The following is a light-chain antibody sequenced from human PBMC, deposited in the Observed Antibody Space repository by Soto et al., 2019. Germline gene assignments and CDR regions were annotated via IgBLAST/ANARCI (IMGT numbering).Light chain of an antibody. CDR3: QQSYNTPWT. V-gene: IGKV1-39*01. CDR2: AAS. CDR1: QTILTF. J-gene: IGKJ1*01. Sequence: DILMTQSPFSLSASIGDRVTITCRASQTILTFLNWYQQRPGKAPNLLIYAASNLESGVPSRFSGSGSGTDFTLTITTLQPEDFATYYCQQSYNTPWTFGQGTKVDIK.